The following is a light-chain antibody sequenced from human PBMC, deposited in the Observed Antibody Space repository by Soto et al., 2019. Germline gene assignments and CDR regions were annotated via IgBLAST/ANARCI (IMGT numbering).Light chain of an antibody. V-gene: IGLV1-51*01. CDR2: DNS. CDR1: SSNIGNNY. Sequence: QALVTQPPSVSAAPGQKVTISCSGSSSNIGNNYVSWYQQLPGTAPKLLIYDNSKRPSGIPDRFSGSKSGTSATLGITGLQTGDEADYYCGTWDSSLSAGVFGGGTKVTVL. J-gene: IGLJ2*01. CDR3: GTWDSSLSAGV.